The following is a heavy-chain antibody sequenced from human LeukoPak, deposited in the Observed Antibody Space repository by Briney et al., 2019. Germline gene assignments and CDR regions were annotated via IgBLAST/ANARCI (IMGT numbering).Heavy chain of an antibody. CDR3: AKDPTWLSFDP. D-gene: IGHD2/OR15-2a*01. V-gene: IGHV3-23*01. CDR1: GFIFTSYA. CDR2: ISGSGGST. Sequence: GGSLRLSCAASGFIFTSYAMSWVRQAPGKGLGWVSVISGSGGSTYYADSVKGRFTISRDNSKSTLYLQMNSLRAEDTAVYYCAKDPTWLSFDPWGQGTLVTVSS. J-gene: IGHJ5*02.